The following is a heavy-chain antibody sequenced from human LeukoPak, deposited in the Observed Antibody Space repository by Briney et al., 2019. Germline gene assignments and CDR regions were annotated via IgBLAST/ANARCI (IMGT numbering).Heavy chain of an antibody. D-gene: IGHD2-2*01. CDR3: ARLDIVVVQAAPGGRCYFDY. Sequence: SETLSLTCAVYGGSFSGYYWSWIRQPPGKGLEWIGGINHSGSTNYNPSLKSRVPISVDTSKNQFSLKLSSVTAADTAVYYCARLDIVVVQAAPGGRCYFDYWGQGTLVTVSS. CDR2: INHSGST. CDR1: GGSFSGYY. V-gene: IGHV4-34*01. J-gene: IGHJ4*02.